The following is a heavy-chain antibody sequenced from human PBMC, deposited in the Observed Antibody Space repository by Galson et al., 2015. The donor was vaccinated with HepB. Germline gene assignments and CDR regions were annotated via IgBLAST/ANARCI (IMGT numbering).Heavy chain of an antibody. D-gene: IGHD2-15*01. CDR3: ARAGVGPKAAYFDY. CDR2: NSAYNSNT. V-gene: IGHV1-18*04. Sequence: SVKVSCKASNDTFTSNAFTRVRQAPRQGLERTGCNSAYNSNTTHSHNFQGRVTMTTDTYTSTAYLDLRSVRSDDTAVYYCARAGVGPKAAYFDYWGQGTLVTVSS. J-gene: IGHJ4*02. CDR1: NDTFTSNA.